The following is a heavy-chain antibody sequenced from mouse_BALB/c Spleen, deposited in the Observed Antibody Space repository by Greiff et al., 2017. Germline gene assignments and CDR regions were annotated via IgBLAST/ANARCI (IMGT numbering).Heavy chain of an antibody. J-gene: IGHJ1*01. CDR2: INPGSGGT. D-gene: IGHD1-2*01. CDR1: GYAFTNYL. Sequence: VQLQQSGAELVRPGTSVKVSCKASGYAFTNYLIEWVKQRPGQGLEWIGVINPGSGGTNYNEKFKGKATLTADQSSSTAYMQLSSLTSDDSAVYFCARSEATAWYFDVWGAGTTVTVSS. CDR3: ARSEATAWYFDV. V-gene: IGHV1-54*01.